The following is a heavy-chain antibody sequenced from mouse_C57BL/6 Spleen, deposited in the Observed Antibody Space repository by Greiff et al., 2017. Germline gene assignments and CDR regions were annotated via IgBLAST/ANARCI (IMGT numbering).Heavy chain of an antibody. J-gene: IGHJ2*01. CDR2: IRSKSNNYAT. CDR3: VSSPYGFPYYFDY. CDR1: GFSFNTYA. D-gene: IGHD1-1*01. V-gene: IGHV10-1*01. Sequence: EVKLMESGGGLVQPKGSLKLSCAASGFSFNTYAMNWVRQAPGKGLEWVARIRSKSNNYATYYADSVKDRFTISRDDSESMLYLQMNNLKTEDTAMYYCVSSPYGFPYYFDYWGQGTTLTVSS.